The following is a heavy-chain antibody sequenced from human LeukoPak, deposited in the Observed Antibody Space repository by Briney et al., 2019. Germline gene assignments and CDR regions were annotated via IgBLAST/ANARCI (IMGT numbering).Heavy chain of an antibody. CDR2: IYYSGSN. V-gene: IGHV4-59*01. Sequence: SETLSLPCTVCGGSISSYYRSWIREPPGKGLVGIGYIYYSGSNNYNPSLKSRVTISVDTSKIQFSLKLSSVTAADTAVYYCARGVYGSGSYYNRWFDPWGQGTLVTVSS. CDR3: ARGVYGSGSYYNRWFDP. D-gene: IGHD3-10*01. J-gene: IGHJ5*02. CDR1: GGSISSYY.